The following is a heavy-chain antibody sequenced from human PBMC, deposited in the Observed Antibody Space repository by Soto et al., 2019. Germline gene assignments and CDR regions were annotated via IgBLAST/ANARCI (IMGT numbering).Heavy chain of an antibody. CDR3: VMVDNYVTPTPQDV. CDR1: GYIFVNYG. J-gene: IGHJ6*02. Sequence: QVQLVQSGDEVKKPGASVKVSCKASGYIFVNYGIAWVRQAPGQGLEWMGWISPYTGNTHSATKAQGRLTMTTEASTSTAYRDLGSLTSDDTAVYYCVMVDNYVTPTPQDVWGQGTTVTVSS. CDR2: ISPYTGNT. V-gene: IGHV1-18*01. D-gene: IGHD3-16*01.